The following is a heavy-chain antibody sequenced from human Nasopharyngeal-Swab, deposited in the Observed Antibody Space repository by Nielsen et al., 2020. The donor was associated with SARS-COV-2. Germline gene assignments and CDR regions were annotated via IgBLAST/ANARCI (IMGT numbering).Heavy chain of an antibody. J-gene: IGHJ6*02. CDR2: ISSSSSYT. CDR1: GFTFSDYY. CDR3: ARVSPPLLTGPYYYYDMDV. D-gene: IGHD3-9*01. Sequence: LSLTCAASGFTFSDYYMSWIRQAPGKGLEWVSYISSSSSYTNYADSVKGRFTISRDNAKNSLYLQMNSLRAEDTAVYYCARVSPPLLTGPYYYYDMDVWGQGTTVTVSS. V-gene: IGHV3-11*06.